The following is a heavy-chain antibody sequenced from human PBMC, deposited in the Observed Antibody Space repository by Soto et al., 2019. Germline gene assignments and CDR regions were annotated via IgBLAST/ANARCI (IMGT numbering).Heavy chain of an antibody. D-gene: IGHD6-19*01. J-gene: IGHJ4*02. Sequence: QVQLVESGGALVKAGGSLRVSCAASGFTFSNHYMTWIRQAPGKGLECISHISPSGIKVYYADSVKGRFSISRDNAKNSLYLQMNDLRAGETALYFCESVRASGWLVNGRDFFDYGGEGSLVTVSS. CDR1: GFTFSNHY. CDR3: ESVRASGWLVNGRDFFDY. V-gene: IGHV3-11*01. CDR2: ISPSGIKV.